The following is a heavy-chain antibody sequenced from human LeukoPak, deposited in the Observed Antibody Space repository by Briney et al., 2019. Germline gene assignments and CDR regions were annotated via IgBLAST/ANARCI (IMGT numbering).Heavy chain of an antibody. V-gene: IGHV4-31*03. CDR1: GGSISSGGYY. Sequence: PSQTLSLTCTVSGGSISSGGYYWSWIRQHPGKGLEWIGYIYYTGSTYYNPSLKSRVTISVDTSKNQFSLKLSSVTAADTAVYYCARTLSYSSSCLDYWGQGTLVTVSS. J-gene: IGHJ4*02. CDR3: ARTLSYSSSCLDY. CDR2: IYYTGST. D-gene: IGHD6-13*01.